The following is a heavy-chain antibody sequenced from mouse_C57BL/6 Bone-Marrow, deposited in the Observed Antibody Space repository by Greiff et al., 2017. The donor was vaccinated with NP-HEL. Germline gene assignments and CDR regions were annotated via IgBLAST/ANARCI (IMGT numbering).Heavy chain of an antibody. CDR1: GYTFTSYG. V-gene: IGHV1-81*01. J-gene: IGHJ1*03. D-gene: IGHD1-1*01. CDR2: IYPRSGNT. CDR3: ARALYYYGSSYFYWYFDV. Sequence: QVQLKQSGAELARPGASVKLSCKASGYTFTSYGISWVKQRTGQGLEWIGEIYPRSGNTYYNEKFKGKATLTADKSSSTAYMELRSLTSEDSAVYFCARALYYYGSSYFYWYFDVWGTGTTVTVSS.